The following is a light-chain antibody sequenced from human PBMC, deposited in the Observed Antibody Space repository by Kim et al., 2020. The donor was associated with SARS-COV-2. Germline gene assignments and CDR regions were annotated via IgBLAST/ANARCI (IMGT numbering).Light chain of an antibody. V-gene: IGKV2-30*01. CDR2: KVS. CDR3: MQGTHWPLT. J-gene: IGKJ4*01. CDR1: QSLVYSDGNTY. Sequence: DVVMTQSPLSLPVTLGQPASISCRSSQSLVYSDGNTYLNWFQQRPGQSPRRLIYKVSNRDSGVPDRFSGSESGTDFTLKISRVEAEDVGVYYCMQGTHWPLTFGGGTKVDIK.